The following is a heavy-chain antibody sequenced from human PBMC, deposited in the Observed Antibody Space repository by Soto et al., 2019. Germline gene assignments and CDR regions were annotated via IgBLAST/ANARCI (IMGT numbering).Heavy chain of an antibody. Sequence: ASVKVSCKASGYTFTSYDINWVRQATGQGPEWMGWMNPNSGNTGYAQKFQGRVTMTRNTSISTAYMELSSLRSEDTAVYYCARGAVVVVAATPVDYWGQGTLVTVSS. V-gene: IGHV1-8*01. CDR2: MNPNSGNT. D-gene: IGHD2-15*01. CDR3: ARGAVVVVAATPVDY. J-gene: IGHJ4*02. CDR1: GYTFTSYD.